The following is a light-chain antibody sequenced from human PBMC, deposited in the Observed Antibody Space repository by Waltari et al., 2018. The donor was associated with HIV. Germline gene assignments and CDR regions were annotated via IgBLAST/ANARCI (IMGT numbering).Light chain of an antibody. J-gene: IGKJ1*01. CDR3: LQYGSWPWT. V-gene: IGKV3-15*01. Sequence: EVVMRQTPATLSVSPGERLTLSCRASQSVGASLAWYQQKPGQTPRLLVYGASARVTSVPARFSGSGSGTEFTLTVTSLQSEDFAFYYCLQYGSWPWTFGQGTKVEIK. CDR1: QSVGAS. CDR2: GAS.